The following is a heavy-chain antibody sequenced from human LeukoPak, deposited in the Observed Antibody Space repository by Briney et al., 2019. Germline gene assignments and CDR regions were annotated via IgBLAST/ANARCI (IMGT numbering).Heavy chain of an antibody. CDR3: ARGPTLTSDY. Sequence: SETLSLTCTVSGGTISNYYWNWIRQTPGKGLEWIGYIYYSGITNHNPSLKSRVTLSVDPSKNQFSLKLRSVTAADTAVSFCARGPTLTSDYWGQGTLVTVSS. CDR2: IYYSGIT. J-gene: IGHJ4*02. CDR1: GGTISNYY. V-gene: IGHV4-59*01. D-gene: IGHD2/OR15-2a*01.